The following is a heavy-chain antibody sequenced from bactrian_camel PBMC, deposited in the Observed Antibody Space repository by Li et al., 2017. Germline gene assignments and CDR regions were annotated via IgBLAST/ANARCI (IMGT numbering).Heavy chain of an antibody. D-gene: IGHD2*01. Sequence: HVQLVESGGGSVQAGGSLRLSCAASAYTGGPFYMAWFRQAPGKEREGVANIWTADHTTYYADSVRGRFTISQDNAKNTVYLQMNSLKPEVTAMHYCAADQGFFLRCGGNWYARQHDFDYWGQGTQDTVS. CDR2: IWTADHTT. V-gene: IGHV3S63*01. CDR3: AADQGFFLRCGGNWYARQHDFDY. CDR1: AYTGGPFY. J-gene: IGHJ6*01.